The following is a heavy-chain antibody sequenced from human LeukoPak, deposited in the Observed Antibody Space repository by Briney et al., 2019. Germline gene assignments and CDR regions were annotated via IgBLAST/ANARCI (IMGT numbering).Heavy chain of an antibody. Sequence: PGGSLRLSCAASGFTFSSYWMSWVRQAPGKGLEWVANIKQDGSEKYYVDSVKGRFTISRDNAKNSLYLQMNSLRPEDTALYYCAKDLDASGRQNDYYYYGMDVWGQGTTVTVSS. CDR1: GFTFSSYW. V-gene: IGHV3-7*03. CDR2: IKQDGSEK. CDR3: AKDLDASGRQNDYYYYGMDV. J-gene: IGHJ6*02. D-gene: IGHD3-10*01.